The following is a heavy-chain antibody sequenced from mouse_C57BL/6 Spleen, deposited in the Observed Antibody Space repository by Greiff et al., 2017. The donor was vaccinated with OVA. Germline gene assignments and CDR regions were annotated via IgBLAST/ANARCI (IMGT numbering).Heavy chain of an antibody. CDR3: TTRTAQAGRFAY. V-gene: IGHV14-4*01. Sequence: EVQLQQSGAELVRPGASVKLSCTASGFNIKDDYMHWVKQRPEQGLEWIGWIDPENGDTEYASKFQGKATITADTSSNTAYLQLSSLTSEDTAVYYCTTRTAQAGRFAYWGQGTTLTVSS. D-gene: IGHD3-2*02. CDR2: IDPENGDT. J-gene: IGHJ2*01. CDR1: GFNIKDDY.